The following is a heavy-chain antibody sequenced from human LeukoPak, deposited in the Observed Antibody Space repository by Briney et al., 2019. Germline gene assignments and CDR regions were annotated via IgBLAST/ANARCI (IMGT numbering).Heavy chain of an antibody. CDR1: GFTFSSYG. CDR3: ARGIGYCTNGVCYSYGMDV. Sequence: GGSLRLSCAASGFTFSSYGMHWVRQAPGKGLEWVAVIWYDGSNKHYADSVKGRFTISRDNSKNTLYLQMNSLRAEDTAVYYCARGIGYCTNGVCYSYGMDVWGQGTTVTVSS. V-gene: IGHV3-33*01. D-gene: IGHD2-8*01. J-gene: IGHJ6*02. CDR2: IWYDGSNK.